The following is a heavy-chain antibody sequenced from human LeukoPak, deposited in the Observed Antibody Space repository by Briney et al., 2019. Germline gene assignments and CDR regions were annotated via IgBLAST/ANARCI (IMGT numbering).Heavy chain of an antibody. CDR2: ISAYNGNT. Sequence: ASVKVSCKASGYTFTSYGISWVRQAPGQGLEWMGWISAYNGNTNYAQTLQGRVTMTTDTSTRTAYMELRGLRSDDTAAYYWARVGLLLWFGEGDYYYMDVWGKGTTVTVSS. V-gene: IGHV1-18*01. CDR3: ARVGLLLWFGEGDYYYMDV. CDR1: GYTFTSYG. J-gene: IGHJ6*03. D-gene: IGHD3-10*01.